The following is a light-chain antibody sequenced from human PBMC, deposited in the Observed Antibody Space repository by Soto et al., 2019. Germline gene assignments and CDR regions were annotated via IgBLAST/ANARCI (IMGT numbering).Light chain of an antibody. Sequence: SVLTQPPSASGTPGQRVTISCSGSSSNIGRDTVNWYQQLPGTAPKLLIYSTSQRPSGVPDRFSGSKSGTSASLAISGLQSEDEADYYCASWDGSLNGWVFGGGTKLTVL. CDR2: STS. CDR3: ASWDGSLNGWV. V-gene: IGLV1-44*01. CDR1: SSNIGRDT. J-gene: IGLJ3*02.